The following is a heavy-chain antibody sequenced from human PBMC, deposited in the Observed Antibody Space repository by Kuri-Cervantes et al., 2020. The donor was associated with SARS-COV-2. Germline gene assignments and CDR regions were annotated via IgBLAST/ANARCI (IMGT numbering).Heavy chain of an antibody. V-gene: IGHV3-30*02. CDR1: GFTFSSYG. CDR3: AKPPHCSSTSCYGGYYMDV. CDR2: IRYDGSNK. Sequence: GESLKITCAASGFTFSSYGMHWVRQAPGKGLEWVAFIRYDGSNKYYADSVKGRFTISRDSSKNTLYLQMNSLRAEDTAVYYCAKPPHCSSTSCYGGYYMDVWGKGTTVTVSS. D-gene: IGHD2-2*01. J-gene: IGHJ6*03.